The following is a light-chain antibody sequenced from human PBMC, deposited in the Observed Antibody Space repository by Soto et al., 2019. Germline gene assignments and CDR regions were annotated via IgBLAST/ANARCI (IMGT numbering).Light chain of an antibody. J-gene: IGKJ4*01. CDR1: QSVNIN. CDR3: QQYTDWPPLT. CDR2: GAS. V-gene: IGKV3D-15*01. Sequence: EIAMTQSPVTLSASPGERVTLSCRASQSVNINLAWYQHRPGQAPRVLIYGASNRASGIPDRFSGSGSGTDFTLTISSLEPDDFALYYCQQYTDWPPLTFGGGTRVEIK.